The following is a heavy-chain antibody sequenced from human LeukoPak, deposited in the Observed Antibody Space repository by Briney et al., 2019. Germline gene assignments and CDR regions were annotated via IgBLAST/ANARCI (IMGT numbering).Heavy chain of an antibody. J-gene: IGHJ4*02. CDR3: AGVGGDLTGTPFDY. Sequence: SETLSLTCTVSGGSISSGGYYWRWIRQHPGKGLEWIVYIYYSGSTYYNPSLNRRVTISVDTSKNQFSLKLSSVTAADTAVYYCAGVGGDLTGTPFDYWGQGTLVTVSS. D-gene: IGHD1/OR15-1a*01. CDR1: GGSISSGGYY. V-gene: IGHV4-31*03. CDR2: IYYSGST.